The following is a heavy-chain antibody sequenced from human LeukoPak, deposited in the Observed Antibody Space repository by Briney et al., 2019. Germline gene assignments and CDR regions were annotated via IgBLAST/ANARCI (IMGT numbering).Heavy chain of an antibody. CDR2: INHNGEAI. V-gene: IGHV3-48*02. Sequence: GGSLRLSCAASGFPFSSHVLSWVRQAPGKGLEWIAYINHNGEAIYYPDFVKGRFIISRDNAKNSLFLQMNDLRDEDTAVYYCSKATGPNSFRYIEYWGQGTLVTVSS. CDR3: SKATGPNSFRYIEY. D-gene: IGHD3-9*01. J-gene: IGHJ4*02. CDR1: GFPFSSHV.